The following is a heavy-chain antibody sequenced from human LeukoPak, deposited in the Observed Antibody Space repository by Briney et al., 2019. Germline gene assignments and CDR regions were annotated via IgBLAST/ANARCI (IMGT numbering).Heavy chain of an antibody. V-gene: IGHV3-53*01. CDR2: IYSGGST. CDR3: ASGGHYSNYGY. J-gene: IGHJ4*02. Sequence: GGSLRLSCAASGFTVSSNYMGWGRQAPGKGLEWVSVIYSGGSTYCADSVKGRFTISRDNSKNTLYLQMNSLRAEDTAAYYCASGGHYSNYGYWGQGTLVTVSS. D-gene: IGHD4-11*01. CDR1: GFTVSSNY.